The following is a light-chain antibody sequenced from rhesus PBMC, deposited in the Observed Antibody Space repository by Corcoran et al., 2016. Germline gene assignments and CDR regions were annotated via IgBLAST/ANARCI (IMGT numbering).Light chain of an antibody. CDR3: SSYTTSSIYI. V-gene: IGLV2-13*03. CDR2: EVS. CDR1: SSDIGGYNR. J-gene: IGLJ1*01. Sequence: QAAPTQSPSVSGSPGQSVTISCTGSSSDIGGYNRVSWYQQHPGKAPKIMIYEVSKRPSGVSNRFSGSKSGNTASLTISGLQAEDEADYYCSSYTTSSIYIFGGGTRLTVL.